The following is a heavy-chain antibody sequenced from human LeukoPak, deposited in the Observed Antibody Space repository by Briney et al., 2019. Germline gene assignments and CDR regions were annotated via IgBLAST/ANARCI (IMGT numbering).Heavy chain of an antibody. V-gene: IGHV1-69*04. CDR2: IIPILGIA. CDR3: ARDIPRSWYYDSSGYGFDY. CDR1: GGTFSSYA. J-gene: IGHJ4*02. D-gene: IGHD3-22*01. Sequence: GASVKVSCKASGGTFSSYAISWVRQAPGQGLEWMGRIIPILGIANYAQKFQGRVTTTADKSTSTAYMELSSLRSEDTAVYYCARDIPRSWYYDSSGYGFDYWGQGTLVTVSS.